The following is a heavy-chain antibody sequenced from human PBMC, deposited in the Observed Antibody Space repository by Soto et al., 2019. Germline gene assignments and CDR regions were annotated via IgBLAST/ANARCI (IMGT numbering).Heavy chain of an antibody. Sequence: SETLSLTCTVSGGSISSYYWSWIRQPPGKGLEWIGYIYYSGSTNYNPSLKSRVTISVDTSKNQFSLKLSSVTAADTAVYYCARVRTLITIFGQEPQNWFDPWGQGTLVTVSS. J-gene: IGHJ5*02. CDR2: IYYSGST. V-gene: IGHV4-59*01. D-gene: IGHD3-3*01. CDR3: ARVRTLITIFGQEPQNWFDP. CDR1: GGSISSYY.